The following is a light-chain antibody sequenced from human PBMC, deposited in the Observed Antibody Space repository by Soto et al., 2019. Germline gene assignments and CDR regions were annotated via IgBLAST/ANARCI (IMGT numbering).Light chain of an antibody. V-gene: IGKV3D-15*01. J-gene: IGKJ4*01. CDR1: QSVDRN. Sequence: EIVMTQSPGTLSVSTEEGATLSCRASQSVDRNLAWYQQKPGQAPRLLIYGASTRPTGIPDRFSGSGPGTEFSLTISSLQSEDFAVYYCQQYDSWPLTFGGGTKVEIK. CDR2: GAS. CDR3: QQYDSWPLT.